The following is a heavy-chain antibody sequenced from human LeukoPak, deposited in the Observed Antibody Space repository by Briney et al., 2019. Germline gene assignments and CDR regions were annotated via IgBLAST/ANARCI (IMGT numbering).Heavy chain of an antibody. V-gene: IGHV3-30-3*01. D-gene: IGHD5-12*01. CDR2: ISYDGSNK. CDR1: GFTFSSYA. J-gene: IGHJ6*02. CDR3: ASDNGGYDWALDV. Sequence: GRSLRLSCAASGFTFSSYAMHWVRQAPGKGLEWVAVISYDGSNKYYADSVKGRFSISRDNSKNTLYLQMNSLRAEDTAVYYCASDNGGYDWALDVWGQGTTVTVSS.